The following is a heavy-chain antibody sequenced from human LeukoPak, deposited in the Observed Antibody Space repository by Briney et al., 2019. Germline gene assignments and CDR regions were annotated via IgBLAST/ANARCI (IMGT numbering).Heavy chain of an antibody. V-gene: IGHV3-30*02. CDR2: IRYDGSNK. D-gene: IGHD5-12*01. Sequence: GGSLRLSCAASGFTFSSYGMHWVRQAPGKGLEWVAFIRYDGSNKYCAGSVKGRFTIFKDNSKNTLYLQMNSLRAEDTAVYYCARDVDLDYWGQGTLVTVSS. CDR1: GFTFSSYG. CDR3: ARDVDLDY. J-gene: IGHJ4*02.